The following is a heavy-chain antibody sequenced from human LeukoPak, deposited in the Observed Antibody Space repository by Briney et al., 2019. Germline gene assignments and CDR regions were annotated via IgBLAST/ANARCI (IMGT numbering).Heavy chain of an antibody. CDR2: TYYSGST. Sequence: PSETLSLTCTVSGGSISSYYWSWIRQPPGKGMGWIGYTYYSGSTNYNPSLKSRVTISVDSSKNQFSLKLSSVTAADTAVYYCARVSRYSFAFDYWGQGTLVTVSS. CDR1: GGSISSYY. J-gene: IGHJ4*02. D-gene: IGHD5-18*01. V-gene: IGHV4-59*01. CDR3: ARVSRYSFAFDY.